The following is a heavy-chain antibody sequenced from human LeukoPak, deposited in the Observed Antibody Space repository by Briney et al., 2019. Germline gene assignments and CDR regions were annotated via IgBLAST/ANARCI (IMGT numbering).Heavy chain of an antibody. V-gene: IGHV1-69*04. Sequence: SVKVSCKASGGTFSSYAISWVRQAPGQGLEWMGRIIPILGIANYAQKFQGRVTITADKSTSTAYMELSSLRSEDTAVYYCAKDRYGDYYSVSGAFDIWGQGTMVTVSS. CDR1: GGTFSSYA. CDR3: AKDRYGDYYSVSGAFDI. J-gene: IGHJ3*02. CDR2: IIPILGIA. D-gene: IGHD4-17*01.